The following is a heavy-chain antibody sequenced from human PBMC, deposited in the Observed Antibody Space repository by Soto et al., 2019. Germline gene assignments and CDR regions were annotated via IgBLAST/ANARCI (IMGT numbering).Heavy chain of an antibody. CDR1: GGAFSSYG. D-gene: IGHD1-1*01. J-gene: IGHJ3*01. CDR3: ARTIGTQLVSDGFDV. V-gene: IGHV1-69*01. CDR2: IVPLFPTT. Sequence: QVQLVQSGAEVKKPGSSVKVSCRAAGGAFSSYGFSWVRQAPGQGLEWVGGIVPLFPTTNYAQRFQGRFRITADESTSTAYMAVSSLSSDDPAIYYCARTIGTQLVSDGFDVWGQGTKVTVSS.